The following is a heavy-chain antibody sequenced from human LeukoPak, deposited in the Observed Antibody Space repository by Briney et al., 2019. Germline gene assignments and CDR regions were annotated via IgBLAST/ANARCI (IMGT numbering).Heavy chain of an antibody. CDR2: ISNGGYT. J-gene: IGHJ3*02. CDR1: GGSISTSRYY. CDR3: ARQAIEYLSDPFDI. V-gene: IGHV4-39*01. Sequence: PSETLSLTCTVSGGSISTSRYYWGWIRQPPGKGLEWIGTISNGGYTYYNLSLKSRLSISVDTSKNQFSLNLGSVTAADTAVYYCARQAIEYLSDPFDIWGQGTRVTVSS. D-gene: IGHD2/OR15-2a*01.